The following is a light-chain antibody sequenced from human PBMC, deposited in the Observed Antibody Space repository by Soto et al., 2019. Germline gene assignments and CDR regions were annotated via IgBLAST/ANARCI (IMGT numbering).Light chain of an antibody. Sequence: DIQLTQSPSFLSASVGDRVTITCRASQGIAGSLAWYQQKPGKPPKLLIYAESTLQSGVPSRFSGSGSGTRGTLTISSLQPEDFAVYYCQHLDKFGQGTKLEIK. V-gene: IGKV1-9*01. J-gene: IGKJ2*01. CDR2: AES. CDR3: QHLDK. CDR1: QGIAGS.